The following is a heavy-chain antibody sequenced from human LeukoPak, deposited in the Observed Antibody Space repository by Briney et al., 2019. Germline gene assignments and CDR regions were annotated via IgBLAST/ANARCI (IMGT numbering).Heavy chain of an antibody. V-gene: IGHV4-4*02. CDR3: ARRSSGWYDEGLTY. D-gene: IGHD6-19*01. J-gene: IGHJ4*02. Sequence: PSETLSLTCAVSGGSISSSNWWSWVRQPPGKGLEWIGEIYHSGSSNYNPSLKSRVTISVDKSKNQFSLKLSSVTAADTAVYYCARRSSGWYDEGLTYWGQGTLVTVSS. CDR1: GGSISSSNW. CDR2: IYHSGSS.